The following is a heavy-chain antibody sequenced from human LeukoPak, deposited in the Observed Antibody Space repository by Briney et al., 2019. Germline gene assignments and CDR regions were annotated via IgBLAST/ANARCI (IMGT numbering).Heavy chain of an antibody. D-gene: IGHD6-13*01. Sequence: GGSLRLSCAASGFTFSSYWMSWVRQAPGKGLEWVANIKQDGSEKYYVDSVKGRFTISRDNAKNSLYLQMNSLRAEDTAVYYCAREGSSSWYEEDWFDPWGQGTLVTVSS. J-gene: IGHJ5*02. CDR1: GFTFSSYW. CDR2: IKQDGSEK. V-gene: IGHV3-7*01. CDR3: AREGSSSWYEEDWFDP.